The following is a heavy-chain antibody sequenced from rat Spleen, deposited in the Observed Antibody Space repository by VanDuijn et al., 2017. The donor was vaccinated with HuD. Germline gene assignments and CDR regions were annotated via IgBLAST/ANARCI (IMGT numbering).Heavy chain of an antibody. Sequence: EVQLVESGGGLVQPGRSLKLSCAASGFTFSDYNMAWVRQAPKKGLEWVATISSDGGRNFYRDSVKGRFTISRDNAKSTLSLQMDSLRSEDTATYYCTRHPDYSNYFDYWGQGVMVTVSS. J-gene: IGHJ2*01. D-gene: IGHD1-1*01. CDR3: TRHPDYSNYFDY. CDR1: GFTFSDYN. V-gene: IGHV5S10*01. CDR2: ISSDGGRN.